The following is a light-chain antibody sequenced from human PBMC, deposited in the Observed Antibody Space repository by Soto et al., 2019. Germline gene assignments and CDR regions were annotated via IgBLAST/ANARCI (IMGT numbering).Light chain of an antibody. CDR3: SSYTSSSTDV. V-gene: IGLV2-14*01. Sequence: QSALTQPASVSGSPGQSITISCTGTSSDVGFSNYVFWYQQHPGKAPKLIISDVSNRPSGVSNRFSGSKSGNTASLTISGLQAEDEADYYCSSYTSSSTDVFGTGTKLTAL. CDR1: SSDVGFSNY. CDR2: DVS. J-gene: IGLJ1*01.